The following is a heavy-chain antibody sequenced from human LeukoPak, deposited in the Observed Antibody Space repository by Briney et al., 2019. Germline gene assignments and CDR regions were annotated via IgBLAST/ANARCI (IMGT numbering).Heavy chain of an antibody. CDR3: GRDFGLTGTKRSFDI. CDR2: ISGSGTII. V-gene: IGHV3-11*01. J-gene: IGHJ3*02. Sequence: GGSLRLSCAASGFTFSDYYMGWIRQAPGKGLEWLSYISGSGTIIYYADSVKARFTTSRDNAKNSSDLQMNRLGADDTAVYYCGRDFGLTGTKRSFDIWGQGTMVTVSS. D-gene: IGHD1-7*01. CDR1: GFTFSDYY.